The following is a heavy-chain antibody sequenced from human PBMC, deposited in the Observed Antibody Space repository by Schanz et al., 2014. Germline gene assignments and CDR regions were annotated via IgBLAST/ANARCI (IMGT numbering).Heavy chain of an antibody. J-gene: IGHJ6*03. V-gene: IGHV1-69*02. CDR2: INTASGNT. D-gene: IGHD2-2*02. CDR3: AGTYCSSTSCYTGYYYMDV. CDR1: GGTFSSYT. Sequence: QVQLVQSGAEVKKPGSSVKVSCKASGGTFSSYTISWVRQAPGQGLEWMGWINTASGNTRYSEAFQGRVTMTRDTSATTAYMELSSLRSEDTAVYYCAGTYCSSTSCYTGYYYMDVWGKGTTVTVSS.